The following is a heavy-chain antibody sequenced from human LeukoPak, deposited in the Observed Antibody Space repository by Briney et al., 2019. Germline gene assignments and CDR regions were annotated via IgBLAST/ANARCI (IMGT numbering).Heavy chain of an antibody. CDR1: GFTFSSYS. J-gene: IGHJ4*02. CDR3: ARDRIAARDFDY. CDR2: ISSSSSYI. D-gene: IGHD6-6*01. V-gene: IGHV3-21*01. Sequence: TGGSLRLSCAASGFTFSSYSMNWVRQAPGKGLEWVSSISSSSSYIYYADSVKGRFTISRDNAKNSLYLQMNSLRAEDTAVYYCARDRIAARDFDYWGQGTLVTVSS.